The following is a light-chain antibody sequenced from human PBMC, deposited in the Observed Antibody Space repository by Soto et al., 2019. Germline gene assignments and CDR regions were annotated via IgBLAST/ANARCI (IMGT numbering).Light chain of an antibody. J-gene: IGLJ1*01. CDR3: CSYAGSYTFEV. CDR1: SSDVCGYNY. Sequence: QSVLTQPPSVSGAPGQSVTISCPGTSSDVCGYNYVSWYQQHPGKAPKLMIYDASKRPSGVPDRFSGSKSGNTASLTISGLQAEDEADYYCCSYAGSYTFEVFGTGTKVTVL. V-gene: IGLV2-11*01. CDR2: DAS.